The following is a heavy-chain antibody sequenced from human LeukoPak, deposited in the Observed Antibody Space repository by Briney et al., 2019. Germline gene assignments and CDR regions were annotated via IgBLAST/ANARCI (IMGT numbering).Heavy chain of an antibody. D-gene: IGHD3-10*01. CDR3: ARPGMYYYGSGSYYFGFDP. V-gene: IGHV1-8*01. Sequence: GASVKVSCKASGYTFTSYDINWVRQATGQGLEWMGWMNPNSGNTGYAQKFQGRVTMTRNTSISTAYMELSSLRSEDTAVYYCARPGMYYYGSGSYYFGFDPWGQGTLVTVSS. CDR2: MNPNSGNT. CDR1: GYTFTSYD. J-gene: IGHJ5*02.